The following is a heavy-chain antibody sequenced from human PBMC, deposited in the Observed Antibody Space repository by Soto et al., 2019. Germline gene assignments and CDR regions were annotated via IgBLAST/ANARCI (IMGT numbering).Heavy chain of an antibody. J-gene: IGHJ5*02. CDR1: GFTVSNNY. V-gene: IGHV3-66*01. Sequence: EVQLVESGGGLVQPGGSLRLSCAASGFTVSNNYMSWVRQAPGKGLEWVSFIYSGGNTYYADSVKGRFTISRDKSKNTLYLQMNNLRVEDTAVYYCTRRPGSWGQRTLVTVSS. CDR3: TRRPGS. CDR2: IYSGGNT. D-gene: IGHD7-27*01.